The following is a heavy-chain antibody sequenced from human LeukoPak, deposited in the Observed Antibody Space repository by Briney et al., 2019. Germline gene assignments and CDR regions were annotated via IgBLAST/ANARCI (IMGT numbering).Heavy chain of an antibody. V-gene: IGHV3-53*01. Sequence: GGSLRLSCAASGFTVSSNYMSWVRQAPGKGLEWVSTISDSGGTTYYADSVKGRFAISRDNSKNTLYLQMNSLRAEDTAVYYCARSYDYWGQGTLVTVSS. J-gene: IGHJ4*02. CDR2: ISDSGGTT. CDR1: GFTVSSNY. CDR3: ARSYDY.